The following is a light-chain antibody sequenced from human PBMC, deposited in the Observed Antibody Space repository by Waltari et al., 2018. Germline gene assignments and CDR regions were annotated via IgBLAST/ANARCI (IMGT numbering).Light chain of an antibody. CDR1: QSVLYSSNNKNY. CDR3: QQYYSTPPFT. Sequence: DIVMTQSPDSLAVSLGERATINCKSSQSVLYSSNNKNYLAWYQQKPGQPPKLLIYWASTRESGVHDRFSGSGSGTDFTLTISSLQAEDVAVYYCQQYYSTPPFTFGPGTKVDIK. V-gene: IGKV4-1*01. J-gene: IGKJ3*01. CDR2: WAS.